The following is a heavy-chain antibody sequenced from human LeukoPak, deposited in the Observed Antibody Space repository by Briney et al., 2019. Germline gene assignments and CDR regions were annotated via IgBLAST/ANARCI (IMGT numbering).Heavy chain of an antibody. CDR2: ISLSGLT. J-gene: IGHJ4*02. Sequence: SETLSLTCGVSGGSISNTNWWSWVRQPPGQGLEWIGEISLSGLTNYNPSLKSRVTVSLDKSKNHLSLNLTSVTAADMAVYYCSRENGAFSPFGYWGQGTLVTVPS. V-gene: IGHV4-4*02. CDR1: GGSISNTNW. D-gene: IGHD2-8*01. CDR3: SRENGAFSPFGY.